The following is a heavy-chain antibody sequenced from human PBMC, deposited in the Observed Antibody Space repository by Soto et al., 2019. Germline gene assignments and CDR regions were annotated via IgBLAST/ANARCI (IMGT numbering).Heavy chain of an antibody. D-gene: IGHD6-6*01. J-gene: IGHJ4*02. CDR2: INHSGST. CDR3: ARGTLAARLYYFDY. CDR1: GGSFSGYY. Sequence: SETLSLTCAVYGGSFSGYYWSWIRQPPGKGLEWIGEINHSGSTNYNPSLKSRVTISVDTSKNQFSLKLSSVTAADTAVYYCARGTLAARLYYFDYWGQGTLVTVSS. V-gene: IGHV4-34*01.